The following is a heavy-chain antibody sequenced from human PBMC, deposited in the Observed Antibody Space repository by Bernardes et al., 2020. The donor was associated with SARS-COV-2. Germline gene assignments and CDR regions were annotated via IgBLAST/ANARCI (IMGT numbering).Heavy chain of an antibody. V-gene: IGHV3-30-3*01. CDR1: GFTFSSYA. CDR2: ISYDGSNK. D-gene: IGHD3-22*01. CDR3: ARVLAYYYDSSGSDFDY. Sequence: GGSLRLSCAASGFTFSSYAMHWVRQAPGKGLEWVAVISYDGSNKYYADSVRGRFTIPRDTSKNTLYLQMNSLRAEDTAVYYCARVLAYYYDSSGSDFDYWGQGTLVTVSS. J-gene: IGHJ4*02.